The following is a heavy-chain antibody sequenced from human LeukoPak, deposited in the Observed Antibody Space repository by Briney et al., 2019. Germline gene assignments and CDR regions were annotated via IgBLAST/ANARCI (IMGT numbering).Heavy chain of an antibody. CDR3: ARLFSTGWSDY. CDR1: GGSISADS. J-gene: IGHJ4*02. D-gene: IGHD6-19*01. V-gene: IGHV4-59*01. Sequence: SETLSLTCTVSGGSISADSWSWIRQTPGKGLEWIGYISYSGNTHYKPSLKSRVTISVDTSKNQFSLRLSSVTAADTAIYYCARLFSTGWSDYWGQGTLVAVSS. CDR2: ISYSGNT.